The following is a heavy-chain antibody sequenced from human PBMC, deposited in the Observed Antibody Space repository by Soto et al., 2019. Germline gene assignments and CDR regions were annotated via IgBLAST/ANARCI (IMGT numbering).Heavy chain of an antibody. CDR1: GGTFSSYA. J-gene: IGHJ3*02. Sequence: QVQLVQSGAEVKKPGSSVKVSCKASGGTFSSYAISWVRQAPGQGLEWMGGIIPIFGTANYAQKFQGRVTITADESTSTAYMELSSLRSEDTAVYYCAREFERDGYTMSDAFDIWGQGTMVTVSS. V-gene: IGHV1-69*01. D-gene: IGHD5-12*01. CDR3: AREFERDGYTMSDAFDI. CDR2: IIPIFGTA.